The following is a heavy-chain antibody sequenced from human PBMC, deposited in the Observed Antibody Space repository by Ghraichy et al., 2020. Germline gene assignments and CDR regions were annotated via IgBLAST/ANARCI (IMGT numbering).Heavy chain of an antibody. CDR1: GFTFSSYW. V-gene: IGHV3-7*01. J-gene: IGHJ4*02. CDR3: ARGEQGSGWYPYYFDY. D-gene: IGHD6-19*01. Sequence: LSLTCAASGFTFSSYWMSWVRQAPGKGLEWVANIKQDGSEKYYVDSVKGRFTISRDNAKNSLYLQMNSLRAEDTAVYYCARGEQGSGWYPYYFDYWGQGTLVTVSS. CDR2: IKQDGSEK.